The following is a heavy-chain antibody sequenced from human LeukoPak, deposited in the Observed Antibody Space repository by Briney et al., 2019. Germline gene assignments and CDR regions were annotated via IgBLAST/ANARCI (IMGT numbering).Heavy chain of an antibody. J-gene: IGHJ4*02. Sequence: PGGSLRLSCAASGFTFSNDGMTWVRQAPGKGLEWVSAISGSGSTYYADSVKGRFTISRDNSKNTLYLQMNSLRAEDTAVYYCASDSSGPFDYWGQGTLVTVSS. V-gene: IGHV3-23*01. CDR1: GFTFSNDG. CDR3: ASDSSGPFDY. CDR2: ISGSGST. D-gene: IGHD6-19*01.